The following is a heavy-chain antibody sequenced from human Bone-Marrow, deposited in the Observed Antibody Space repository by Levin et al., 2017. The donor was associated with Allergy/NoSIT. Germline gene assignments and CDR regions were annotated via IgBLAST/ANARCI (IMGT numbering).Heavy chain of an antibody. V-gene: IGHV5-51*01. CDR2: IYPLGSDT. CDR3: ARQRSSAWHSDY. Sequence: KVSCKGSGYSFSSSWIAWVRQMPGKGLEWMGIIYPLGSDTRYSPSFRGQVTISVDKSINTAYLQWTSLKASDTAVYYCARQRSSAWHSDYWGQGTLVAVSS. CDR1: GYSFSSSW. J-gene: IGHJ4*02. D-gene: IGHD6-19*01.